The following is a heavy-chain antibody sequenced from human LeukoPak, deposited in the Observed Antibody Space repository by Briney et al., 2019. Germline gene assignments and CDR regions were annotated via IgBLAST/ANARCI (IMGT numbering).Heavy chain of an antibody. Sequence: GGSLRLSCAASGFNFNNYNMNWVRQAPGKGLEWVSYITLSSSTTYYADSVTGRFTISRDNSKNTLYLQMNSLRPEDTAVYYCAKAGARYTSSWYYFDHWGQGTLVTVSS. D-gene: IGHD6-13*01. CDR2: ITLSSSTT. CDR1: GFNFNNYN. CDR3: AKAGARYTSSWYYFDH. J-gene: IGHJ4*02. V-gene: IGHV3-48*01.